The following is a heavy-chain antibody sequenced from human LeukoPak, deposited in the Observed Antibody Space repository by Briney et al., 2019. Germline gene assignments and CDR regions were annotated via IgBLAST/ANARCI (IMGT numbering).Heavy chain of an antibody. V-gene: IGHV4-38-2*02. CDR2: IYRTGST. J-gene: IGHJ5*02. Sequence: TPSETLSLTCTVSGYSISTGYYWGWIRQPPGKGLQWIGSIYRTGSTNYNPSLKSRVTISVDTSKNQFSLKLSSVTAADTAVYYCARGYDFWSGYYRQNWFDPWGQGTLVTVSS. D-gene: IGHD3-3*01. CDR1: GYSISTGYY. CDR3: ARGYDFWSGYYRQNWFDP.